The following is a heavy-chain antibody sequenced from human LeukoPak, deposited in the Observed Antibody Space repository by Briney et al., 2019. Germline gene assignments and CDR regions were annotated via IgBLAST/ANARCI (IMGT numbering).Heavy chain of an antibody. CDR2: ISAYNGNT. J-gene: IGHJ5*02. V-gene: IGHV1-18*01. D-gene: IGHD2-2*01. CDR1: GYTFTSYG. CDR3: ARKYCSSTSCYWGWFDP. Sequence: ASVKVSCKASGYTFTSYGISWVRQAPGQGLEWMGWISAYNGNTNYAQKLQGRVTMTTDTSTSTAYMELRSLRSDDTAVYYCARKYCSSTSCYWGWFDPWGQGTLVTVSS.